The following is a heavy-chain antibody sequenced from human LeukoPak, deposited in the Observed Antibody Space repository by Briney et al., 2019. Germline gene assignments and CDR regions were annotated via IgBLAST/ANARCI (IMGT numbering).Heavy chain of an antibody. Sequence: SETLSLTCAVYGGSFNGYYWSWIRQPPGKGLEWIGEINHSGSTNYSPSLKSRVTISVDTSKNQFSLKLSSVTAADTAVYYCARGGYCSSTSCSRFDYWGQATLVTVSS. D-gene: IGHD2-2*01. V-gene: IGHV4-34*01. J-gene: IGHJ4*02. CDR1: GGSFNGYY. CDR2: INHSGST. CDR3: ARGGYCSSTSCSRFDY.